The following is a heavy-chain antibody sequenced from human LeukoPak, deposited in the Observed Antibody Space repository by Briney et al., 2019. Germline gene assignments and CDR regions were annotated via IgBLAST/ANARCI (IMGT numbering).Heavy chain of an antibody. Sequence: SETLSLTCAVYGGSFSGYYWSWIRQPPGKGLEWIGEINHSGSTNYNPSLKSRVTISVDTSKNQFSLKLSSVTAADTAVYYCARDYGDPYYYYYGMDVWGQGTTVTVSS. J-gene: IGHJ6*02. CDR2: INHSGST. CDR1: GGSFSGYY. D-gene: IGHD4-17*01. CDR3: ARDYGDPYYYYYGMDV. V-gene: IGHV4-34*01.